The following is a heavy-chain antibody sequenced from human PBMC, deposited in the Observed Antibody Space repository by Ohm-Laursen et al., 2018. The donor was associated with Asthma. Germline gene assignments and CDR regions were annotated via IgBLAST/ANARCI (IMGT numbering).Heavy chain of an antibody. CDR2: TFYRSNWYT. CDR3: ARDPDYSYGMDV. J-gene: IGHJ6*02. Sequence: TQTLTLTCAISGDSVSSNTAAWNWIRQSPLRGLEWLGRTFYRSNWYTDYAASLRGRIAVTPDTSKNQVSLQLNSVTPEDTAVYYCARDPDYSYGMDVWGQGTTVTVSS. V-gene: IGHV6-1*01. CDR1: GDSVSSNTAA.